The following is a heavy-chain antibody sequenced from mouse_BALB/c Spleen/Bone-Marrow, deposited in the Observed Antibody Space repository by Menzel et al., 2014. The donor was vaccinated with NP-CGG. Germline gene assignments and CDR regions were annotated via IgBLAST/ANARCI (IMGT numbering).Heavy chain of an antibody. Sequence: EVKLMESGGGLVQPGGSLRLSCATSGFTFTDYYMNWVRQPPGKALEWLGFIRNKANGYTTEYSTSVKGRFTISRDNSQSILYLQMNTLRGEDSATYCCARDKGSFFFDYWGQGTTLPVSS. CDR3: ARDKGSFFFDY. CDR1: GFTFTDYY. CDR2: IRNKANGYTT. V-gene: IGHV7-3*02. J-gene: IGHJ2*01.